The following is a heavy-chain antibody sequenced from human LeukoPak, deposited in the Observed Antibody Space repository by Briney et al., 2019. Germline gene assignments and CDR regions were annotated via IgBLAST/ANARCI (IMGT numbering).Heavy chain of an antibody. V-gene: IGHV4-34*01. J-gene: IGHJ4*02. D-gene: IGHD4-17*01. Sequence: PGGSLGLSCAASGYTVSSNYMSWIRQPPGKGLEWIGEINHSGSTNYNPSLKSRVTISVDTSKNQFSLKLSSVTAADTAVYYCARVDYEPFYFDYWGQGTLVTVSS. CDR2: INHSGST. CDR1: GYTVSSNY. CDR3: ARVDYEPFYFDY.